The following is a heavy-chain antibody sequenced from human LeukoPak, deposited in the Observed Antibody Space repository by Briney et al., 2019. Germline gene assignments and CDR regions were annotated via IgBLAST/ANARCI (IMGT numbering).Heavy chain of an antibody. CDR3: AKERDAAMITTDY. Sequence: GGSLRLSCAASGFTFSIYGMHWVRQAPGKGLEWVAFIRYDGSSKYYADSVKGRFTISRENSKNTLYLQMNSLRAEDTDVYYCAKERDAAMITTDYWGQGTLVTVSS. CDR1: GFTFSIYG. CDR2: IRYDGSSK. V-gene: IGHV3-30*02. J-gene: IGHJ4*02. D-gene: IGHD5-18*01.